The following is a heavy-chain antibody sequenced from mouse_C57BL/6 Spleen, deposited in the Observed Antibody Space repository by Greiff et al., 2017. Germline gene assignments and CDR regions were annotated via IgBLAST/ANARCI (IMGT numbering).Heavy chain of an antibody. CDR2: IDPSDSET. Sequence: QVQLKQPGAELVRPGSSVKLSCKASGYTFTSYWMHWVKQRPIQGLDWIGNIDPSDSETHYNQKFKDKATLTVDKSSSTAYMQLRSLTSEDSAVYYCARGQKGDYFDYWGQGTTLTVSS. J-gene: IGHJ2*01. V-gene: IGHV1-52*01. CDR1: GYTFTSYW. CDR3: ARGQKGDYFDY.